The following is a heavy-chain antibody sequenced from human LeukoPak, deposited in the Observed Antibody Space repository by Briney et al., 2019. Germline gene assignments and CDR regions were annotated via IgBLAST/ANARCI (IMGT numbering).Heavy chain of an antibody. CDR1: GGSFRGYF. CDR3: ATNRVPTIREHRYYGLGV. V-gene: IGHV4-34*01. CDR2: INHSGSA. Sequence: SETLSLTCTFSGGSFRGYFWSWIRQAPGKGLEWIGEINHSGSADYDPSLKSRVTISTDPSKDHFSLKLTSVTAADTAMYYCATNRVPTIREHRYYGLGVWGEGTMVTVSS. D-gene: IGHD5-12*01. J-gene: IGHJ6*04.